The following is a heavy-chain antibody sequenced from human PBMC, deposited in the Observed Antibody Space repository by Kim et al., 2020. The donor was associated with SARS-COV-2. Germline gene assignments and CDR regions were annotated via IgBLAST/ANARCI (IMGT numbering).Heavy chain of an antibody. D-gene: IGHD3-9*01. CDR3: ARTYYDILTGYYPYYFDY. CDR1: GDSISSYY. J-gene: IGHJ4*02. V-gene: IGHV4-59*08. Sequence: SETLSLTCTVSGDSISSYYWSWIRQPPGKGLEWIGYIYYSGSTNYNPSLKSRVTISVDTSKNQFSLKLSSVTAADTAVYYCARTYYDILTGYYPYYFDYWGQGTLVTVSS. CDR2: IYYSGST.